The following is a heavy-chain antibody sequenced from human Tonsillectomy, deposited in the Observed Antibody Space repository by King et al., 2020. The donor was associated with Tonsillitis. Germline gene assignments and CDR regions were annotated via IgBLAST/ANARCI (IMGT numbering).Heavy chain of an antibody. D-gene: IGHD6-13*01. CDR2: IYISGST. J-gene: IGHJ5*02. Sequence: VQLQESGPGLVKPSQTLSLTCTVSGGSLSSGTYYWSWVRQPAGKGLEWIGRIYISGSTNYNPSLKSRVAISVDTSKNQFSLKLNSVTAADTAVYFCVRVTGSSWFSRSWFDPWGQGALVTVSS. V-gene: IGHV4-61*02. CDR3: VRVTGSSWFSRSWFDP. CDR1: GGSLSSGTYY.